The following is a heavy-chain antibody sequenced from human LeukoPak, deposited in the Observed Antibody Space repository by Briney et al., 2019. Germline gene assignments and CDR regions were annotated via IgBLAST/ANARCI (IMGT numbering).Heavy chain of an antibody. J-gene: IGHJ3*02. Sequence: GESLKISCKGSGYRFTIYWIGWVRPMPGRGLEWIGIIYPGDSDIRYSPSFQGQVNISADKSISTAYLQWSSLKASDTAMYYCVRVKQAVALVDVFDIWGQGTMVAVSS. CDR1: GYRFTIYW. CDR2: IYPGDSDI. D-gene: IGHD6-13*01. V-gene: IGHV5-51*01. CDR3: VRVKQAVALVDVFDI.